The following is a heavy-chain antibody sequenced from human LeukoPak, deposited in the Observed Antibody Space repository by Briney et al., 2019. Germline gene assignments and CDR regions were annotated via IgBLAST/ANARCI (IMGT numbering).Heavy chain of an antibody. CDR1: GYTFTGYY. V-gene: IGHV1-2*02. Sequence: GASVKVSCKASGYTFTGYYMHWVRQAPGQGLEWMGWINPNSGGTNYAQKFQGRVTMTRDTSISTAYMELSRLRSDDTAVYYCAREGDYGSGRPAFDPWGQGTLVTVSS. J-gene: IGHJ5*02. D-gene: IGHD3-10*01. CDR2: INPNSGGT. CDR3: AREGDYGSGRPAFDP.